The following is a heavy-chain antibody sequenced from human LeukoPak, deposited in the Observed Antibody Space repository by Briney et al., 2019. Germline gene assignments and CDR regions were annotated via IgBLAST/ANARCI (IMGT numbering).Heavy chain of an antibody. CDR1: GFTFSSYA. CDR2: ISDSDGST. V-gene: IGHV3-23*01. CDR3: ARFFGFSIVGATYAFDI. D-gene: IGHD1-26*01. Sequence: GGSLRLSCAASGFTFSSYAMSWVRQAPGKRLEWVSGISDSDGSTYYTVSVKGRFTISRDNSKNTLYLQMNSLRAEDTAVYYCARFFGFSIVGATYAFDIWGQGTMVTVSS. J-gene: IGHJ3*02.